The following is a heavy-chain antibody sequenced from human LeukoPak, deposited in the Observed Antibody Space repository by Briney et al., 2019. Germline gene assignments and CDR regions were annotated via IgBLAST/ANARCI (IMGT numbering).Heavy chain of an antibody. CDR2: ISVDTGNP. CDR3: ARDGYEYCSSTSCLDY. J-gene: IGHJ4*02. CDR1: GYTFTGHA. D-gene: IGHD2-2*01. V-gene: IGHV7-4-1*02. Sequence: GASVKVSFTPSGYTFTGHAINWVRQVPGQGFEWMGWISVDTGNPTYAQGFAGRFVFSLNTSVGTANLQISSLKPEDTAVYYCARDGYEYCSSTSCLDYWGQGTLVNVSS.